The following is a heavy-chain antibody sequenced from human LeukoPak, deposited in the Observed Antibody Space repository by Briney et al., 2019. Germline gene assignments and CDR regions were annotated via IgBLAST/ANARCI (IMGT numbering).Heavy chain of an antibody. V-gene: IGHV1-2*02. D-gene: IGHD3-22*01. J-gene: IGHJ4*02. Sequence: ASVKVSCKASGYTFTGYYMHWVRQAPGQGLEWMGWINPNSGGTNYAQKFQGRVTMTRDTSISTAYMELSRLRSDDTAVYYCAREDYYDSSGYYISDYWGQGTLVTVSS. CDR2: INPNSGGT. CDR3: AREDYYDSSGYYISDY. CDR1: GYTFTGYY.